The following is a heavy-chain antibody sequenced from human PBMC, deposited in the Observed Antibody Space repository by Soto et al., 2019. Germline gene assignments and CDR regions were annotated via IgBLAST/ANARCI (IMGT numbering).Heavy chain of an antibody. CDR1: GFTFSSYA. CDR3: AKSTTVVTGSFDY. CDR2: ISGSGGST. V-gene: IGHV3-23*01. Sequence: EVQLLESGGGLVQPGGSLRLSCAASGFTFSSYAMSWVRQAPGKGLEWVSAISGSGGSTYYADSVKGRFTISRDDSKNTLYLQMNSLRAEDTAVYYCAKSTTVVTGSFDYWGQGTLVTVSS. J-gene: IGHJ4*02. D-gene: IGHD4-17*01.